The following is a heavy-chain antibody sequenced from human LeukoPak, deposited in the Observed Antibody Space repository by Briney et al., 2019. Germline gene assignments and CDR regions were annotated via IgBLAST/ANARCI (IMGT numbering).Heavy chain of an antibody. CDR1: GYTFTNHF. J-gene: IGHJ3*02. Sequence: GASVKVSCTASGYTFTNHFLHWVRQAPGQGLEWMGIINPSGGSTGYAQKFQGRVTMTRDTSTSTVYMELSSLRSEDTAVYYCARELRIDLARAYDMWGQGTMVTVSS. D-gene: IGHD2/OR15-2a*01. CDR3: ARELRIDLARAYDM. V-gene: IGHV1-46*01. CDR2: INPSGGST.